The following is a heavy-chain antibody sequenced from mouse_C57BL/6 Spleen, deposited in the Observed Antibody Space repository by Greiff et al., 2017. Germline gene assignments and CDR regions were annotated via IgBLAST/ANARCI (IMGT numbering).Heavy chain of an antibody. V-gene: IGHV1-18*01. CDR3: ARGEDRDNSGYVYYFDY. CDR2: VNPNNGGT. CDR1: GYTFTDYN. J-gene: IGHJ2*01. Sequence: EVKLQESGPELVKPGASVKIPCKASGYTFTDYNMDWVKQSHGKSLEWIGDVNPNNGGTIYNQKFKGKATLTVDKASSTAYMELRSLTSEDTAVYYCARGEDRDNSGYVYYFDYWGQGTTLTVSS. D-gene: IGHD3-2*02.